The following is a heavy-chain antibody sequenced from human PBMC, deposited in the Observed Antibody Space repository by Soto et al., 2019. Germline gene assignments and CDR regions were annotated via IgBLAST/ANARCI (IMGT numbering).Heavy chain of an antibody. Sequence: EVQLLESGGALVQPGGSLRLSCAASGFTFSNYAMSWVRQAPGKGLEWVSAISGSGGSTSYADSVKVRFTISRENSKNTLYLQMNSRRDEDTVVYYCANLVGIASDDLVQGALVTVS. J-gene: IGHJ4*02. CDR3: ANLVGIASDD. CDR2: ISGSGGST. V-gene: IGHV3-23*01. CDR1: GFTFSNYA.